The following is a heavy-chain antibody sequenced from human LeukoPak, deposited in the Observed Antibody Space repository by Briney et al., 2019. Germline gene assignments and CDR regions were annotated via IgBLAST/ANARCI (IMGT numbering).Heavy chain of an antibody. CDR1: GDSISSSSYY. CDR2: IYTSGST. V-gene: IGHV4-61*02. CDR3: ARGDPQGYYYCYMDV. Sequence: SETLSLTCTVSGDSISSSSYYWGWIRQPAGKGLEWIGRIYTSGSTNYNPSLKSRVTMSVDTSKNQFSLKLSSVTAADTAVYYCARGDPQGYYYCYMDVWGKGTTVTISS. J-gene: IGHJ6*03.